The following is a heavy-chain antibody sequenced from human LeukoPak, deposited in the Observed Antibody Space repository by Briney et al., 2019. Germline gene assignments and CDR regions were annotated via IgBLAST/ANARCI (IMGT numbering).Heavy chain of an antibody. Sequence: ASVKVSCKASGYTFTSYGISWVRQAPGQGLEWMGWISAYNGNTNYAQKFQGRVTMTRDMSTSTVYMELSSLRSEDTAVYYCAREVAAAEGLGGDYWGQGTLVTVSS. CDR3: AREVAAAEGLGGDY. V-gene: IGHV1-18*01. CDR1: GYTFTSYG. D-gene: IGHD6-13*01. CDR2: ISAYNGNT. J-gene: IGHJ4*02.